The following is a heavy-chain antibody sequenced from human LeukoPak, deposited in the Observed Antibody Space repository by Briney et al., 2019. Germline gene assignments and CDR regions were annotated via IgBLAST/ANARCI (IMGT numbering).Heavy chain of an antibody. V-gene: IGHV3-49*03. D-gene: IGHD3-10*01. CDR1: GFTFGDYA. CDR2: IRSKAYGGTT. CDR3: TRDRVGAGWFYFDY. J-gene: IGHJ4*02. Sequence: GGSLRLSCTASGFTFGDYAMSWFRQAPGKGLEWVGFIRSKAYGGTTEYAASVKGRFTISRDDSKSIASLQMNSLKTEDTAVYYCTRDRVGAGWFYFDYWGQGTLVTVSS.